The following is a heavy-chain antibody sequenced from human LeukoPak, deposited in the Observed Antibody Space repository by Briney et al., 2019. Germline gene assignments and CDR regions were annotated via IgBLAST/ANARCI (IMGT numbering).Heavy chain of an antibody. V-gene: IGHV1-69*05. J-gene: IGHJ1*01. CDR1: GGTFNSYA. CDR3: AADGTD. Sequence: GASVKVSCKTSGGTFNSYAINWVRQAPGQGLEWMGEIIPRLGTTKYIQKVQGRMTITTDESTTTAYMELSSLRSEDTAVYYCAADGTDWGQGTLVTVSP. CDR2: IIPRLGTT.